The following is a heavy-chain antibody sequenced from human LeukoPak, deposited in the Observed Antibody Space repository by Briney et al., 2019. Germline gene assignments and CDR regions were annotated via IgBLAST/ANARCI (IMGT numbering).Heavy chain of an antibody. CDR1: GFSFSSNS. Sequence: KAGGSLRLSCAASGFSFSSNSMNWVRQAPGKGLEWVSSISSSSSYIYYADSVKGRFTISRDNARNSLYLQMNSLRADDTAVYYCAREPQNYGDFRVDYWGLGSVVTVSS. V-gene: IGHV3-21*01. D-gene: IGHD4-17*01. CDR3: AREPQNYGDFRVDY. CDR2: ISSSSSYI. J-gene: IGHJ4*02.